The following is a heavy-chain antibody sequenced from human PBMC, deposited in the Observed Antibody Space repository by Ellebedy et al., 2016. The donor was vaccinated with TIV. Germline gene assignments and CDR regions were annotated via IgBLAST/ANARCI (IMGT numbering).Heavy chain of an antibody. D-gene: IGHD3-3*01. CDR1: GFSFSPQW. CDR3: TREHWSSLPS. CDR2: ITGNGRGT. J-gene: IGHJ5*02. V-gene: IGHV3-74*01. Sequence: GESLKISCAASGFSFSPQWMSWVRQAPGKGLVWVSGITGNGRGTNYADSVRGRFVISRDNAKNILYLQMNSLGADDTAVYYCTREHWSSLPSWGQGILVTVSS.